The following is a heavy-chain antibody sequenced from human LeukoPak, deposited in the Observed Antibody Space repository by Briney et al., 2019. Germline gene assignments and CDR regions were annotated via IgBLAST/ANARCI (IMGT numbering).Heavy chain of an antibody. D-gene: IGHD3-9*01. J-gene: IGHJ4*02. Sequence: GGSLRLSCAASGFDFSTCAMTWVRQAPGKGQEWISTITSNGDDTWYASSLKGRFTISRDNPKNTVFLQMTSLGAEDTAVYYCAKERGQYDILAADFWGQGTLVAVSS. CDR1: GFDFSTCA. V-gene: IGHV3-23*01. CDR3: AKERGQYDILAADF. CDR2: ITSNGDDT.